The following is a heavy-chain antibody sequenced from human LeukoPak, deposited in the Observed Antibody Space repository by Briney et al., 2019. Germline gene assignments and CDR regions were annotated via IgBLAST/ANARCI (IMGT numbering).Heavy chain of an antibody. CDR1: GFTFSSYG. Sequence: PGGSLRLSCAASGFTFSSYGMHWVRQAPGKGLEWVAVISYDGSNKYYADSVKGRFTISRDNSKNTLYLQMNSLRAEDTAAYYCAKDRNKVVVAASYFDYWGQGTLITVSS. V-gene: IGHV3-30*18. D-gene: IGHD2-15*01. J-gene: IGHJ4*02. CDR3: AKDRNKVVVAASYFDY. CDR2: ISYDGSNK.